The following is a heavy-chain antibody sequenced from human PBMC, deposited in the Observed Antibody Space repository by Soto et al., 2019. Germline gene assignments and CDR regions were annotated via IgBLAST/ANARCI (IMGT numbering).Heavy chain of an antibody. V-gene: IGHV4-34*12. D-gene: IGHD3-16*01. CDR2: LIHGGSI. Sequence: SETLSLTCAIYGASLGGFHWTWLRQAPGKGLEWIGELIHGGSIRYNPSLKSRVTFSLDTSKNQFSLQIMSVTAADTAVYYCARSPLGYDYVRQTWREVGDSFDIWGRGTLVTVSS. CDR1: GASLGGFH. J-gene: IGHJ3*02. CDR3: ARSPLGYDYVRQTWREVGDSFDI.